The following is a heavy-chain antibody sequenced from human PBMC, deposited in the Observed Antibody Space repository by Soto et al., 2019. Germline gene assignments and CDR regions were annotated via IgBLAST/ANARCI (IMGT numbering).Heavy chain of an antibody. CDR3: VKVCGGYILGSYNGFDP. V-gene: IGHV3-23*01. CDR1: GVTFSSYA. CDR2: ISSSGITT. J-gene: IGHJ5*02. Sequence: EVQLLESGGGLVQPGGSLRLSCAATGVTFSSYAMSWVRQAPGRGLEWVSSISSSGITTYYADSVKGRFTISREFSKNTLYLQMSSLRAEETAIYYCVKVCGGYILGSYNGFDPGGPGTLVTVSS. D-gene: IGHD3-10*01.